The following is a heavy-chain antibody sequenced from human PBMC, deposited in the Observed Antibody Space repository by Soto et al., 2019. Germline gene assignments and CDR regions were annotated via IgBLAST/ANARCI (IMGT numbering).Heavy chain of an antibody. D-gene: IGHD2-21*02. Sequence: QVQLQESGPGLVQPSQTLSLTCTVSGGSISSGDYYWSWIRQPPGKGLEWIGYIYYIGSTYYNPSLKSRVTISVDTSKNQFSLKLSAVTAADTAVYDSASRGVVTANLGYWGQGTLVTVSS. CDR1: GGSISSGDYY. J-gene: IGHJ4*02. CDR2: IYYIGST. CDR3: ASRGVVTANLGY. V-gene: IGHV4-30-4*01.